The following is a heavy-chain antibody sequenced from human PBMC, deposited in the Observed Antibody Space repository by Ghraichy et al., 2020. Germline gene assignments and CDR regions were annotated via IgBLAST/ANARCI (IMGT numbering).Heavy chain of an antibody. V-gene: IGHV3-30*18. CDR1: GFTFSSYG. D-gene: IGHD2-15*01. J-gene: IGHJ3*02. Sequence: GESLNISCAASGFTFSSYGMHWVRQAPGKGLEWVAVISYDGSNKYYADSVKGRFTISRDNSKNTLYLQMNSLRAEDTAVYYCAKLSGLYTLGAFDIWGQGTMVTVSS. CDR3: AKLSGLYTLGAFDI. CDR2: ISYDGSNK.